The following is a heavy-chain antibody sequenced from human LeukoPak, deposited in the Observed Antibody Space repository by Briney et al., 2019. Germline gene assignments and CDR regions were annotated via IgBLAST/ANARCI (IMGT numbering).Heavy chain of an antibody. Sequence: PSETLSLTCTVSGGSISSYYWSWIRQPPGKGLHWIGYIYYSGSTNYNPSLKSRVTISVDTSKNQFSLKLSSVTAADTAVYYCARAGYSYGGNYYYMDVWGKGTTVTVSS. D-gene: IGHD5-18*01. CDR3: ARAGYSYGGNYYYMDV. V-gene: IGHV4-59*08. J-gene: IGHJ6*03. CDR1: GGSISSYY. CDR2: IYYSGST.